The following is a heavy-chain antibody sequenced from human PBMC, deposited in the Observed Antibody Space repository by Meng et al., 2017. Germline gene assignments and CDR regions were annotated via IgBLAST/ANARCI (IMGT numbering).Heavy chain of an antibody. V-gene: IGHV1-69*06. CDR3: ARDKRPSSSWYGNWFDP. Sequence: QGQPVESGGGVKKPGSWVKVSGKASGGTFSSYAISWVRQAPGQGLEWMGGIIPIFGTANYAQKFQGRVTITADKSTSTAYMELSSLRSEDTAVYYCARDKRPSSSWYGNWFDPWGQGTLVTVSS. J-gene: IGHJ5*02. CDR1: GGTFSSYA. CDR2: IIPIFGTA. D-gene: IGHD6-13*01.